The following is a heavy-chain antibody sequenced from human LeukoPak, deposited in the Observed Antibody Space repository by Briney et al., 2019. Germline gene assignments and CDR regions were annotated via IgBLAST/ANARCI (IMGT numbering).Heavy chain of an antibody. CDR3: ARDPLLGGYPDY. Sequence: RRSLRLSCAASGFTFSSYGVHWVRQAPGKGLEWVAVISYDGSNKYYADSVKGRFTISRDNSKNTLYLQMNSLRAEDTAVYYCARDPLLGGYPDYWGQGTLVTVSS. V-gene: IGHV3-30*03. CDR1: GFTFSSYG. D-gene: IGHD1-26*01. J-gene: IGHJ4*02. CDR2: ISYDGSNK.